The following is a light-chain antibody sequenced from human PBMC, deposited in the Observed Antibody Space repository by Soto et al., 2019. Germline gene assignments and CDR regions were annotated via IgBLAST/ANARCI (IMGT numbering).Light chain of an antibody. V-gene: IGLV2-8*01. Sequence: QSALTQPPSASGSPGQSVTISCTGTSSDVGGYNYVSWYQQHPGKAPKPMIYEVTKRPSGVPDRFSGSKSGNTASLTVSGLQAEDEADYYCSSYAGSNKRVFGTGTKLTVL. J-gene: IGLJ1*01. CDR3: SSYAGSNKRV. CDR1: SSDVGGYNY. CDR2: EVT.